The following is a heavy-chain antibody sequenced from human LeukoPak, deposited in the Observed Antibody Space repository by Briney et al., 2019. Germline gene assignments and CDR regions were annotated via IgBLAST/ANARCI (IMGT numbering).Heavy chain of an antibody. V-gene: IGHV3-23*01. CDR2: ISNNGGYT. J-gene: IGHJ4*02. CDR3: AKQLGYCSDGSCYFPY. D-gene: IGHD2-15*01. CDR1: GFTFSSSA. Sequence: GGSLRLSCAASGFTFSSSAMSWVRQAPGKGLEWVSAISNNGGYTYYADSVQGRFTISRDNSKSTLCLQMSSLRAEDTAVYYCAKQLGYCSDGSCYFPYWGQGTLVTVSS.